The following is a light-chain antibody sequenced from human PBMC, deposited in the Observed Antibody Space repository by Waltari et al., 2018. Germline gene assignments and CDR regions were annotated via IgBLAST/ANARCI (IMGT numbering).Light chain of an antibody. CDR1: KLGDKY. Sequence: SYELTQPPSVSVSPGQTATISCSGDKLGDKYACWYQQKPGQSPVLVIYQNNRRPSGIPDRFSGSNSGNTATLTSSGTQAMDEADYYCQAWDSSAAGVFGTGTKVTVL. CDR2: QNN. CDR3: QAWDSSAAGV. V-gene: IGLV3-1*01. J-gene: IGLJ1*01.